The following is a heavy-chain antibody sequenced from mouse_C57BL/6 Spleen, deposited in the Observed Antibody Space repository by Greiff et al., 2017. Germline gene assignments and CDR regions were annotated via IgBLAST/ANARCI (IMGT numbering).Heavy chain of an antibody. CDR3: ARLWLRAMDY. Sequence: EVKLMESGGGLVKPGGSLKLSCAASGFTFSDYGMHWVRQAPEKGLEWVAYISSGSSTIYYADTVKGRFTISRDNAKNTLFLQMTSLRSEDTAMYYCARLWLRAMDYWGQGTSVTVSS. D-gene: IGHD2-2*01. V-gene: IGHV5-17*01. J-gene: IGHJ4*01. CDR1: GFTFSDYG. CDR2: ISSGSSTI.